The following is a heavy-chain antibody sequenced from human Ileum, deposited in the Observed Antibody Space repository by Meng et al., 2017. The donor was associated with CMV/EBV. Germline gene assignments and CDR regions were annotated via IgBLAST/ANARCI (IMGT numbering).Heavy chain of an antibody. D-gene: IGHD6-13*01. CDR1: GFSLSTSGMC. J-gene: IGHJ6*02. CDR2: IDWDDDK. Sequence: SGPTLVKPTQTLTLTCTFSGFSLSTSGMCVSWVRQPPGKALEWLALIDWDDDKYYSTSLKTRLTISKDTSKNQVVLTMTNMDPVDTARYYCARMPKYSSSWYYYYGMDVWGQGTTVTVSS. CDR3: ARMPKYSSSWYYYYGMDV. V-gene: IGHV2-70*20.